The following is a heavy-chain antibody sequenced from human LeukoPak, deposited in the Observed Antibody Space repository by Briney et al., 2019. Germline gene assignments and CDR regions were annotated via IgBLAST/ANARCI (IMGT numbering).Heavy chain of an antibody. CDR2: ISWNSGSI. CDR3: AKDSGSGSYPI. Sequence: GGSLRLSCAASGFTFDDYAMHWVRQAPGKGLEWVSGISWNSGSIGYADSVKGRFTISRDNAKNSLYLQMNSLRAEDTALYYCAKDSGSGSYPIWGQGTMVTVSS. D-gene: IGHD3-10*01. CDR1: GFTFDDYA. J-gene: IGHJ3*02. V-gene: IGHV3-9*01.